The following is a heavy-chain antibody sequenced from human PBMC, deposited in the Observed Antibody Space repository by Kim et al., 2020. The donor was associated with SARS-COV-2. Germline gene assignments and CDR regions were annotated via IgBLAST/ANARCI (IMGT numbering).Heavy chain of an antibody. CDR2: INPSGGST. CDR3: ARDRVVGATRGAFDI. J-gene: IGHJ3*02. V-gene: IGHV1-46*01. CDR1: GYTFTSYY. Sequence: ASVKVSCKASGYTFTSYYMHWVRQAPGQGLEWMGIINPSGGSTSYAQKFQGRVTMTRDTSTSTVYMELSSLRSEDTAVYYCARDRVVGATRGAFDIWGQGTMVTVSS. D-gene: IGHD1-26*01.